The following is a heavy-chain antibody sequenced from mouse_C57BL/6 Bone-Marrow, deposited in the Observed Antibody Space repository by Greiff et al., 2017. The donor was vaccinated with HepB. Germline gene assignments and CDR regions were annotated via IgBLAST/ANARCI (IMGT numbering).Heavy chain of an antibody. J-gene: IGHJ2*01. Sequence: QVQLQQSGAELVRPGTSVKVSCKASGYAFTNYLIEWVKQRPGQGLEWIGVINPGSGGTNYNEKFKGKATLTADKSSSTAYMQLSSLTSEDSAVYFCARSYYYGSLYYFDYWGQGTTLTVSS. D-gene: IGHD1-1*01. V-gene: IGHV1-54*01. CDR2: INPGSGGT. CDR1: GYAFTNYL. CDR3: ARSYYYGSLYYFDY.